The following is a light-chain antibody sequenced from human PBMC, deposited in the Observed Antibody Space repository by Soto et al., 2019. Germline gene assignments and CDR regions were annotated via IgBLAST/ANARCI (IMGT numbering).Light chain of an antibody. CDR1: QSLRHRNGYNY. J-gene: IGKJ1*01. Sequence: DIVMTQSPLSLPVTPGESASISCRSSQSLRHRNGYNYLDWYLQKPGQSPQVLIYLGSNRASGVPDRFSGSGSGTDFTLKISRVEAEDVGVYYCMQPLQTPWTFGQGTKVEIK. CDR3: MQPLQTPWT. V-gene: IGKV2-28*01. CDR2: LGS.